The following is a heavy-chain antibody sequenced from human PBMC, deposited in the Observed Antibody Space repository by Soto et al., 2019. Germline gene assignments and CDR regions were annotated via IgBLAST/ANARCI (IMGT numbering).Heavy chain of an antibody. D-gene: IGHD3-10*01. CDR2: ISGSGGST. V-gene: IGHV3-23*01. J-gene: IGHJ4*02. CDR1: GFTFSSYG. Sequence: EVQLLKSGGGLVQPGGSLRLSCAASGFTFSSYGMSWVRQAPGKGLEWVSSISGSGGSTYYADSVKGRFTISRDNSKNTLYLQMSSLRAEDTAVYYCANRNDYGSGSYFPFDHWGQGTLVTVSS. CDR3: ANRNDYGSGSYFPFDH.